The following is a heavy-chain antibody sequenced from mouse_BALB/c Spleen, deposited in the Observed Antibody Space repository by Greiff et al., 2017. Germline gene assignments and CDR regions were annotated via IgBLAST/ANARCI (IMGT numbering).Heavy chain of an antibody. V-gene: IGHV1S81*02. CDR1: GYTFTSYW. Sequence: QVQLQQSGAELVNPGASAKLSCKASGYTFTSYWMHWVKQRPGQGLEWIGEINPSNGRTNYNEKFKSKATLTVDKSSSTAYMQLSSLTSEDSAVYYCARGYYGSSPYFDYWGQGTTLTVSS. CDR2: INPSNGRT. D-gene: IGHD1-1*01. J-gene: IGHJ2*01. CDR3: ARGYYGSSPYFDY.